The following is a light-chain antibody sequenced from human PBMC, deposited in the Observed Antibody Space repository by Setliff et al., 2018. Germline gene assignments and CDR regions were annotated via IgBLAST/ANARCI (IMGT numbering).Light chain of an antibody. V-gene: IGLV2-8*01. J-gene: IGLJ1*01. CDR3: SSYAGGSNFV. CDR1: SSVVGGYNY. CDR2: EVT. Sequence: QSVLTQPPSASGSPGQSATISSTGTSSVVGGYNYVSWYQQHPGKAPKLMIYEVTKRPPGVPARFSGSNSGNTASLTVSGLQAEDEADYYCSSYAGGSNFVFGTGTKVTVL.